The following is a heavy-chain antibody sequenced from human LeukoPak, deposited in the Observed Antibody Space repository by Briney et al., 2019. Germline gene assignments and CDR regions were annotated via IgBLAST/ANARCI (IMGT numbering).Heavy chain of an antibody. V-gene: IGHV3-33*03. J-gene: IGHJ6*04. CDR1: GFTFSKYD. Sequence: GGSLRLSCAASGFTFSKYDMHWVRQAPGKGLEWVAFIWSDGSNKYYADSVKGRFTISRDNAKNSLYLQMNSLRAEDTAVYYCAELGITMIGGVWGKGTTVTISS. D-gene: IGHD3-10*02. CDR2: IWSDGSNK. CDR3: AELGITMIGGV.